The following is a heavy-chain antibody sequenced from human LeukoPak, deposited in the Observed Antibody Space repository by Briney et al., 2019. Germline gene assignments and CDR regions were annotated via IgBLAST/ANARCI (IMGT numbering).Heavy chain of an antibody. CDR3: ARDLLGGDYGSHFDY. CDR2: IYHSGST. Sequence: SGTRSLTCAVSGGSISSSNWWSWVRQPPGKGLEWIGEIYHSGSTNYNPSLKSRVTVSVDKSKNQFSLKLTSVTAADTAVYYCARDLLGGDYGSHFDYWGQGTLVTVSS. D-gene: IGHD4-17*01. CDR1: GGSISSSNW. J-gene: IGHJ4*02. V-gene: IGHV4-4*02.